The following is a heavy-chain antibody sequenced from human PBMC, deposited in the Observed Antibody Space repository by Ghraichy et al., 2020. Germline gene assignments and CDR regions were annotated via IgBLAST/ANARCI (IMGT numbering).Heavy chain of an antibody. J-gene: IGHJ4*02. CDR1: EFTFNNYA. CDR3: AKDSRGYGRPFDY. Sequence: ETLSLTCVGAEFTFNNYAMSWVRQAPGKGLEWVSGVGGGGGDTYYADSVKGRFTISRDNSKKTLYLQMNSLRAEDTAVYYCAKDSRGYGRPFDYWGQGTLVTVSS. V-gene: IGHV3-23*01. CDR2: VGGGGGDT. D-gene: IGHD5-18*01.